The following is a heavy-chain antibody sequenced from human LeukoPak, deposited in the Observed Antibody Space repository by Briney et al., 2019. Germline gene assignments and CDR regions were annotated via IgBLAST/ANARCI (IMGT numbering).Heavy chain of an antibody. D-gene: IGHD1-1*01. V-gene: IGHV3-21*01. Sequence: GGSLRLSCAASGFTFSNYNMNWVRQAPGKAMEWVSSITSSGTYIFYADSVKGRFTISRDNAKNSLYLQMNSLRAEDTAVYYCSQRRGFDYWGQGTLVTVSS. CDR2: ITSSGTYI. CDR3: SQRRGFDY. CDR1: GFTFSNYN. J-gene: IGHJ4*02.